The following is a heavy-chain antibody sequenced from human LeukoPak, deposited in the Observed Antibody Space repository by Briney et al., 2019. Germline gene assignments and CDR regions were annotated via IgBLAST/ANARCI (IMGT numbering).Heavy chain of an antibody. CDR1: GFTVSSNY. CDR3: ARDFWAVTTYFDY. D-gene: IGHD4-17*01. Sequence: GGSLRLSCAASGFTVSSNYMSWVRQAPGKGLEWVSIIYSGGSTFYADSVKGRFTISRDNSKNTLYLQMNSLRAEDTAVYYCARDFWAVTTYFDYWGQGTLVTVSS. J-gene: IGHJ4*02. V-gene: IGHV3-53*01. CDR2: IYSGGST.